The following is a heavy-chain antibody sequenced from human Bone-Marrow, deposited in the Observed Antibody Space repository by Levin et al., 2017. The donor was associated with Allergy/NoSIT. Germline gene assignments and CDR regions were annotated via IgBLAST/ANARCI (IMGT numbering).Heavy chain of an antibody. CDR2: INPSGGST. D-gene: IGHD4-17*01. Sequence: ASVKVSCKASGYTFTSYYMHWVRQAPGQGLEWMGIINPSGGSTSYAQKFQGRVTMTRDTSTSTVYMELSSLRSEDTAVYYCARDRAYGEYYYYYYYMDVWGKGTTVTVSS. J-gene: IGHJ6*03. CDR3: ARDRAYGEYYYYYYYMDV. CDR1: GYTFTSYY. V-gene: IGHV1-46*01.